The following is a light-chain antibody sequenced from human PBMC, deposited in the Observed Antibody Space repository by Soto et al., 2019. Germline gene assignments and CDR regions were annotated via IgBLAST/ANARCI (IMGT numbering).Light chain of an antibody. CDR1: KLGDKY. V-gene: IGLV3-1*01. CDR2: QDN. J-gene: IGLJ2*01. Sequence: SYELTQPPSVSVSPGQTASITCSGDKLGDKYACWYQQRPGQSPVVVIYQDNKRPSGIPERFSGSNSGNTATLTISGTQAMDEADYYCPAWDSSTVVFGGGTKVTVL. CDR3: PAWDSSTVV.